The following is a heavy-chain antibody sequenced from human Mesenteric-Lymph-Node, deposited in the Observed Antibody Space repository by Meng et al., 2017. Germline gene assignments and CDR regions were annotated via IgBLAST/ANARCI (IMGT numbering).Heavy chain of an antibody. J-gene: IGHJ4*02. CDR3: ARYNNGNYILDN. D-gene: IGHD1-26*01. Sequence: SETLSLTCTVSGASTTSYYWSWIRQPPGKGLEWIGYVFHSGTTNYNPSLKSRVTISLDTSKNQFSLQLSSVTAADTAVYYCARYNNGNYILDNWGQGTQVTVSS. CDR2: VFHSGTT. V-gene: IGHV4-59*01. CDR1: GASTTSYY.